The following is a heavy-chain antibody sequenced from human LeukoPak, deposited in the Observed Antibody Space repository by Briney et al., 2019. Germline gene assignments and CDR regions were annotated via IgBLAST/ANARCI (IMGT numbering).Heavy chain of an antibody. CDR2: IYTSGST. Sequence: SETLSLTCTVSGGSISSYYWSWIRQPAGKGLEWIGRIYTSGSTNYNPSLKSRVTMSVDTSKNQFSLKLSSVTAADTAVYYCASTLVIFLPPTRYYYYGMDVWGQGTTVTASS. J-gene: IGHJ6*02. V-gene: IGHV4-4*07. CDR1: GGSISSYY. D-gene: IGHD3-10*01. CDR3: ASTLVIFLPPTRYYYYGMDV.